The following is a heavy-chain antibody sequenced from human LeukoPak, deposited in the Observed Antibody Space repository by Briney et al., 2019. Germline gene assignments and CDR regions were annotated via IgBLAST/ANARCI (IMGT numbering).Heavy chain of an antibody. Sequence: SQTLSLTCTVSGGSISSGGYYWSWIRQPPGKGLEWIGYIYHSGSTYYNPSLKSRVTISVDRSENQFSLQLNSVTPEDTAVYYCAGGGLVRGVTHWFDPWGQGTLVTVSS. D-gene: IGHD3-10*01. J-gene: IGHJ5*02. CDR2: IYHSGST. CDR1: GGSISSGGYY. V-gene: IGHV4-30-2*01. CDR3: AGGGLVRGVTHWFDP.